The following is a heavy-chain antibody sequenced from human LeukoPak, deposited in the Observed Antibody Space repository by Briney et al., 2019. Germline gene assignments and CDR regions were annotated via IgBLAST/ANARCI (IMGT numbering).Heavy chain of an antibody. CDR3: ARGGYCSGGSCYSGWFDP. J-gene: IGHJ5*02. CDR1: GYTFTSYD. Sequence: ASVKVSCKASGYTFTSYDINWVRQATGQGLEWMGWMNPNSGNTGYAQKFQGRVTMTRNTSISTAYMELRSLRSEDTAVYYCARGGYCSGGSCYSGWFDPRGQGTLVTVSS. D-gene: IGHD2-15*01. V-gene: IGHV1-8*01. CDR2: MNPNSGNT.